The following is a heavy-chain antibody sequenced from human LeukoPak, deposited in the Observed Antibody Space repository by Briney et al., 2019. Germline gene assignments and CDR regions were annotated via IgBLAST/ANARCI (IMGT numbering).Heavy chain of an antibody. D-gene: IGHD5-12*01. V-gene: IGHV4-39*01. CDR1: GGSISSSSYY. CDR3: ARRRIVATIDY. CDR2: IYYSGST. Sequence: SETLSLTCTVSGGSISSSSYYWGWIRQPPGKGLEWIGSIYYSGSTYYNPSLKSRVTISVDTSKNQFSLKLSSVTAADTAVYYCARRRIVATIDYWGQGTLVTVSS. J-gene: IGHJ4*02.